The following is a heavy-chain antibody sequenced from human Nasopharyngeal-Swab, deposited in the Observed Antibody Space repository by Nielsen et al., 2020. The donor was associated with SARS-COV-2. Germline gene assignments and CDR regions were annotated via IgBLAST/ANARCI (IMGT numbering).Heavy chain of an antibody. Sequence: GESLKISCAASGFTFSSYWMSWVRQAPGKGLEWVANIQQDGSEKYYVDSVKGRFTISRDNAKNSLYLQMNSLRAEDTAVYYCARDGRAYYYGSGSYYNNYYYYGMDVWGQGTTVTVSS. D-gene: IGHD3-10*01. J-gene: IGHJ6*02. CDR3: ARDGRAYYYGSGSYYNNYYYYGMDV. CDR2: IQQDGSEK. V-gene: IGHV3-7*01. CDR1: GFTFSSYW.